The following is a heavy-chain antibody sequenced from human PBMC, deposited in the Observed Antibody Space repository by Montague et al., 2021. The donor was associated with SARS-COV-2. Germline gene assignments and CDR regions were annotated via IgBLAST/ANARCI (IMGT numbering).Heavy chain of an antibody. Sequence: SETLSLTCTVSGVSINEYFWTWIRQTPGKGLEWIGYIFFNRGPIXNASLKNRVTISLDTSKSQVSLRLTSVTAADTAVYFCVSGRDDSYSHFHFWGQGALVTVSS. CDR2: IFFNRGP. CDR1: GVSINEYF. V-gene: IGHV4-59*01. J-gene: IGHJ1*01. CDR3: VSGRDDSYSHFHF. D-gene: IGHD4-11*01.